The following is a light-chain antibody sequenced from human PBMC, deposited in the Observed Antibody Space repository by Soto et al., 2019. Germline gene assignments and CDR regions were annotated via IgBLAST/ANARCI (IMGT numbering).Light chain of an antibody. CDR2: SAS. V-gene: IGKV1-39*01. J-gene: IGKJ2*01. CDR3: QQSFSTPYT. Sequence: DIQMTQSPSSLSASVGDRVIITCRASQSISTYLNWYQQKPGKAPKFLIYSASNLQSGVPSRFSGSGSGTDFTLTISSLQPEDFAAYFCQQSFSTPYTFAQGTKLEIK. CDR1: QSISTY.